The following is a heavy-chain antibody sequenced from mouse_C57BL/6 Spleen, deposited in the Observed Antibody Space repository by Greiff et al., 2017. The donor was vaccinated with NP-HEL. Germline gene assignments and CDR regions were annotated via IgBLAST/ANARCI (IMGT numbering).Heavy chain of an antibody. CDR2: INPSTGGT. CDR3: ARSGSSSYGSSPWFAY. V-gene: IGHV1-42*01. Sequence: EVQVVESGPELVKPGASVKISCKASGYSFTGYYMNWVKQSPEKSLEWIGEINPSTGGTTYNQKFKAKATLTVDKSSSTAYMQLKSLTSEDSAVYYCARSGSSSYGSSPWFAYWGQGTLVTVSA. CDR1: GYSFTGYY. J-gene: IGHJ3*01. D-gene: IGHD1-1*01.